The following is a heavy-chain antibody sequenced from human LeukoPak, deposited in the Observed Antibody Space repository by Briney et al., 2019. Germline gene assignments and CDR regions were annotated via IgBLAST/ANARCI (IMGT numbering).Heavy chain of an antibody. CDR1: GGSFSGYY. V-gene: IGHV4-34*01. CDR3: AKRYYYDSSGYPKGNYFDY. CDR2: INHSGST. Sequence: PSETLSLTCAVYGGSFSGYYWSWIRQPPGKGLEWIGEINHSGSTNYNPSLKSRVTISVDTSKNQFSLKLSSVTAADTAVYYCAKRYYYDSSGYPKGNYFDYWGQGTLVTVSS. D-gene: IGHD3-22*01. J-gene: IGHJ4*02.